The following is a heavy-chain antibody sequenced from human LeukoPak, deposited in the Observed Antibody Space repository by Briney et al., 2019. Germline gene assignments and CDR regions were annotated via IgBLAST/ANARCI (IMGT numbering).Heavy chain of an antibody. Sequence: PGRSLRLSCAASGFTFSSYGMHWVRQAPGKGLEWVAVIWYDGSNKYYADSVKGRFTISRDNSKNTLYLQMNSLRAEDTAVYYCARDRRTTVTTYWLDPWGQGTLVTVSP. V-gene: IGHV3-33*01. CDR3: ARDRRTTVTTYWLDP. CDR2: IWYDGSNK. D-gene: IGHD4-11*01. CDR1: GFTFSSYG. J-gene: IGHJ5*02.